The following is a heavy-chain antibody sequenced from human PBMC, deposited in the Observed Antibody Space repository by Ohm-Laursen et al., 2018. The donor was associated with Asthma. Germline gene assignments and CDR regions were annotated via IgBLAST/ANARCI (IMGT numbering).Heavy chain of an antibody. CDR3: ARRSKICYDTSHCFFDY. J-gene: IGHJ4*02. D-gene: IGHD2-2*01. V-gene: IGHV3-30*03. CDR1: GFTFSDYG. CDR2: ISSDGSNK. Sequence: SLRLSCAASGFTFSDYGMHWVRQAPGKGLEWVAIISSDGSNKFHAESVKGRITPSRDNSKNTLYLEMNSLRAEDTAVYYCARRSKICYDTSHCFFDYWGQRTLVTVSS.